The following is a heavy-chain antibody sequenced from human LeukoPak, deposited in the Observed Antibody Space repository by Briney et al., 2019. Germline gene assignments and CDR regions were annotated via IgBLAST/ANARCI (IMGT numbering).Heavy chain of an antibody. Sequence: GGSLRLSCAASGFTLSTYSMNWVRQAPGKGLEWVSYISSSSSTIYYADSVKGRFTISRDNGKNSLYLQMNSLRDEDTAVYYCARDPLVAVAGSGDWFDPWGQGTLVTVSS. CDR2: ISSSSSTI. D-gene: IGHD6-19*01. J-gene: IGHJ5*02. CDR1: GFTLSTYS. CDR3: ARDPLVAVAGSGDWFDP. V-gene: IGHV3-48*02.